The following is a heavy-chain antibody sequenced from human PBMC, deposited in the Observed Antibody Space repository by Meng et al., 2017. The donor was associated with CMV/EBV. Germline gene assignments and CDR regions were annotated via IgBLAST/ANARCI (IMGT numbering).Heavy chain of an antibody. V-gene: IGHV1-69*05. J-gene: IGHJ5*02. Sequence: TFSSYAISWVRKAPGKGLEWMGGIIPIFGTANYAQKFQGRVTITTDESTSTAYMELSSLRSEDTAVYYCARVAYYDILTGYDNWFDPWGQGTLVTVSS. D-gene: IGHD3-9*01. CDR2: IIPIFGTA. CDR3: ARVAYYDILTGYDNWFDP. CDR1: TFSSYA.